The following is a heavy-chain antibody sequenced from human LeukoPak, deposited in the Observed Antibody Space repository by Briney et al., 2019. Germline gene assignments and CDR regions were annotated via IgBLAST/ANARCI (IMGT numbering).Heavy chain of an antibody. D-gene: IGHD3-10*01. Sequence: ASVKVSCKASGYTFTSYALNWVRQAPAQGLEWMGWINTNTGNPTYAQDSTGRFVFSLDTSVNTAYLQISSLKAEDTAVYYCARDQPSGSGMNDYWGQGTLVTVSS. V-gene: IGHV7-4-1*02. CDR2: INTNTGNP. CDR3: ARDQPSGSGMNDY. J-gene: IGHJ4*02. CDR1: GYTFTSYA.